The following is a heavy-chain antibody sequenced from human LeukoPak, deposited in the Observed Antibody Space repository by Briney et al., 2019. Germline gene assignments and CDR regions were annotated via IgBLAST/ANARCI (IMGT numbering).Heavy chain of an antibody. J-gene: IGHJ4*02. V-gene: IGHV7-4-1*02. D-gene: IGHD3-22*01. CDR3: ARVPTYYYDSSGYPYCFDY. CDR2: INTNTGNP. CDR1: GYTFTSYA. Sequence: ASVKVSCTASGYTFTSYAMNWVRQAPGQGLEWMGWINTNTGNPTYAQGFTGRFVFSLDTSVSTAYLQISSLKAEDTAVYYCARVPTYYYDSSGYPYCFDYWGQGTLVTVSS.